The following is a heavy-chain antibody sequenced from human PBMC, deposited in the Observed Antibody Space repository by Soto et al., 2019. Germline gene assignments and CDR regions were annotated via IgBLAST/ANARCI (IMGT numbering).Heavy chain of an antibody. CDR2: LSWDRSTV. CDR3: AVSSPDIVVLPSSIYFTS. J-gene: IGHJ4*02. D-gene: IGHD2-15*01. V-gene: IGHV3-9*02. CDR1: GSSSDPFT. Sequence: LRLSCVASGSSSDPFTMHWVRELPGKGLEWVAGLSWDRSTVAYADSVQGRFTISRDHAKNSVDLLMDSLRPDATALYFCAVSSPDIVVLPSSIYFTSWGPGTQVTV.